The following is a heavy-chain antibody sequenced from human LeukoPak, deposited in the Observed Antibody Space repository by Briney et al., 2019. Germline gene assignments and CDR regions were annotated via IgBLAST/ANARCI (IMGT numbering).Heavy chain of an antibody. D-gene: IGHD3-22*01. CDR3: AREITYYYDSSGTIGGYFDY. Sequence: SVKVSCKASGGTFSSYAISWVRQAPGQGLEWMGRIIPILGIANYAQKFRGRVTITADKSTSTAYMELSSLRSEDTAVYYCAREITYYYDSSGTIGGYFDYWGQGTLVTVSS. CDR2: IIPILGIA. J-gene: IGHJ4*02. CDR1: GGTFSSYA. V-gene: IGHV1-69*04.